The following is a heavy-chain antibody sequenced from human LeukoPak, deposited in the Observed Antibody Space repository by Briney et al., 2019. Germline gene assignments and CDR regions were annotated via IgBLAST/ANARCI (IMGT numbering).Heavy chain of an antibody. CDR3: IKDRSGTYSFDY. D-gene: IGHD1-26*01. Sequence: GGSLRLSCSAFGFTFRSCAMHWVRQAPGKGLEYVSTITSNGGSTYYADSVKGRFTISRDNSKNTLYLQMSSLRTGDTAVYYCIKDRSGTYSFDYWGQGTLVTVSS. J-gene: IGHJ4*02. CDR2: ITSNGGST. CDR1: GFTFRSCA. V-gene: IGHV3-64D*06.